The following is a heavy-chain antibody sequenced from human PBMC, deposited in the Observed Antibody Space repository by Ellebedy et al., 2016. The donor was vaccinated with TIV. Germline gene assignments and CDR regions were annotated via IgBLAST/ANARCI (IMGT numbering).Heavy chain of an antibody. Sequence: SETLSLXXTVSGVSISSNYWGWIRQPPGKGLEWIGSIYYSGSTYYNPSLKSRVTISVDTSNNQFSLKLDSVTAADTAVYYCARGRGGSYSIPFDYWGQGTLVTVSS. CDR2: IYYSGST. D-gene: IGHD1-26*01. J-gene: IGHJ4*02. CDR3: ARGRGGSYSIPFDY. V-gene: IGHV4-39*01. CDR1: GVSISSNY.